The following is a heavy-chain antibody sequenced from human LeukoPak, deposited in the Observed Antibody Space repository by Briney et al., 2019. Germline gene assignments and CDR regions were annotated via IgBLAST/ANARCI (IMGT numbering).Heavy chain of an antibody. Sequence: GASVKVSCKASRYTFTGYYMHWVRQAPGQGLEWMGWINPNSGVTDYAQNFQGRVTMTRDTSISTAYVELSRLRSDDTAVYYCARTIVVVVAATTYDAFDIWGQGTMVTVSS. V-gene: IGHV1-2*02. D-gene: IGHD2-15*01. CDR1: RYTFTGYY. CDR3: ARTIVVVVAATTYDAFDI. J-gene: IGHJ3*02. CDR2: INPNSGVT.